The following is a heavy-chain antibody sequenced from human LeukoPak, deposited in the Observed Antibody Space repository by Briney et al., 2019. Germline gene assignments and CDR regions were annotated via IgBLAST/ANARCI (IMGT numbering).Heavy chain of an antibody. CDR3: ARDTAAGVY. V-gene: IGHV3-66*01. Sequence: GGSLRLSCIVSGFTVSSNYMSWVRQAPGKGLEWVSIIDSGGSTYYSDSVKDRFTISRDNSKNTLYLQMNSLRAEDTAVYYCARDTAAGVYWGQGTLVTVSS. D-gene: IGHD6-13*01. CDR1: GFTVSSNY. CDR2: IDSGGST. J-gene: IGHJ4*02.